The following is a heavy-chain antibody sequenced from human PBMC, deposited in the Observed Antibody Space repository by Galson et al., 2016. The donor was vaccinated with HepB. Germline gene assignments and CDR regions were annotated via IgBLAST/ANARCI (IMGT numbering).Heavy chain of an antibody. CDR3: ARSYGGYAFDI. Sequence: LSLTCTVSGGSISPYFWSWIRRPPGKGLEWIAYIYFSGTTNYNPSLKSRVTISLDTSKGQFSLKVPSVTAADSAVYYCARSYGGYAFDIWGQGTMVTVSS. CDR2: IYFSGTT. CDR1: GGSISPYF. V-gene: IGHV4-59*01. J-gene: IGHJ3*02. D-gene: IGHD4-23*01.